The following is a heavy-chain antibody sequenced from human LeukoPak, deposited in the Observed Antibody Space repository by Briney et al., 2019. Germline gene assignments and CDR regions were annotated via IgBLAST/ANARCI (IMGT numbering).Heavy chain of an antibody. CDR2: IYYSGHT. Sequence: SETLSLTCTVSGGSISGYYWSWIRQPPGKRLEWIGYIYYSGHTNYNPPLKSRVTISVDTSKNQFSLQLNSLTPADTAVYYCARDRNGYNGGAFDIWGQGTKVTVSS. CDR1: GGSISGYY. D-gene: IGHD5-24*01. J-gene: IGHJ3*02. V-gene: IGHV4-59*01. CDR3: ARDRNGYNGGAFDI.